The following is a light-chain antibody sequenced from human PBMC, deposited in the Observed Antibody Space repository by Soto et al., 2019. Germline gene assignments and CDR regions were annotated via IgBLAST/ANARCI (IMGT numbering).Light chain of an antibody. J-gene: IGKJ1*01. CDR2: AAS. Sequence: DIQMTQSPSSLSASVGDRVTITCRASQSISSYLNWYQQKPGKAPKLLIYAASSLQSGVRSRFSGSGSGTDFSLTISSLQPEDFATYYCQQSYSAPQTFGLGTKVEIK. V-gene: IGKV1-39*01. CDR1: QSISSY. CDR3: QQSYSAPQT.